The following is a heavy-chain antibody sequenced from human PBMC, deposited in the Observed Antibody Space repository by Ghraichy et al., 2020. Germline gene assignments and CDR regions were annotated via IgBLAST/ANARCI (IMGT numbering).Heavy chain of an antibody. Sequence: ASVKVSCKVSGYTLTELSMHWVRQAPGKGLEWMGGFDPEDGETIYAQKFQGRVTMTEDTSTDTAYMELSSLRSEDTAVYYCATGVLYYDFGQPSDYWGQGTLVTVSS. CDR1: GYTLTELS. CDR3: ATGVLYYDFGQPSDY. D-gene: IGHD3-3*01. V-gene: IGHV1-24*01. CDR2: FDPEDGET. J-gene: IGHJ4*02.